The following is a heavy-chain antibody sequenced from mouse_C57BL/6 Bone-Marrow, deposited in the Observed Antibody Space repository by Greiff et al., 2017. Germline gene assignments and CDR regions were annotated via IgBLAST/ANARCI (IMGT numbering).Heavy chain of an antibody. CDR2: IYPRSGNT. V-gene: IGHV1-81*01. J-gene: IGHJ3*01. CDR3: ARVDYDYDAIFAY. CDR1: GYTFTSYG. Sequence: QVQLKQSGAELARPGASVKLSCKASGYTFTSYGISWVKQRTGQGLEWIGEIYPRSGNTYYNEKFKGKATLTADKSSSTAYMELRSLTSEDSAVYFCARVDYDYDAIFAYWGQGTLVTVSA. D-gene: IGHD2-4*01.